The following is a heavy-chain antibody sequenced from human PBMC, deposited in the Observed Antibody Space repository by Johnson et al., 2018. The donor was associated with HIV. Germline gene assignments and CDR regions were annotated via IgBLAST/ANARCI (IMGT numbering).Heavy chain of an antibody. CDR1: GFNFDDYG. CDR3: ATPQGWSTLDACDI. V-gene: IGHV3-20*04. D-gene: IGHD2-15*01. CDR2: INWNGGST. Sequence: EKLVESGGGVVRPGGSLRLSCVAYGFNFDDYGMTWVRQAPGKGLEWVSGINWNGGSTGYADSVKGRFTISRDNSKNSLYLQMNSLRAEDTAVYYCATPQGWSTLDACDIWGQGTMVTVSS. J-gene: IGHJ3*02.